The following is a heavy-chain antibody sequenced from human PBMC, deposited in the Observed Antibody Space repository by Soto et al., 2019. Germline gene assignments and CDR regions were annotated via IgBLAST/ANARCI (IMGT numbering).Heavy chain of an antibody. J-gene: IGHJ3*02. Sequence: QEQLQESGPGLVKPSQTLSLTCTVSGGSISSGDYYWSWIRQPPGKGLEWIGYIYYSGSTYYNPSLKSRVTISVDTSKYQLSLKLSSVSAADAAVYYCASAIVLGQAAIESAFDIWGQGTMYTVSS. CDR1: GGSISSGDYY. CDR2: IYYSGST. V-gene: IGHV4-30-4*01. D-gene: IGHD2-2*02. CDR3: ASAIVLGQAAIESAFDI.